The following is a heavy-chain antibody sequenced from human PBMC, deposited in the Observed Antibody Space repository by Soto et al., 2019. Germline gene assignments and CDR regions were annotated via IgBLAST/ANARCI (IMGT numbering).Heavy chain of an antibody. CDR3: ARETDDFWSGSLGGMDV. J-gene: IGHJ6*02. Sequence: PGGSLRLSCAASGFTFSSYAMHWVRQAPGKGLEWVAVISYDGSNKCYADSVKGRFTISRDNSKNTLYLQMNSLRAEDTAVYYCARETDDFWSGSLGGMDVWGQGTTVTVSS. D-gene: IGHD3-3*01. CDR2: ISYDGSNK. CDR1: GFTFSSYA. V-gene: IGHV3-30-3*01.